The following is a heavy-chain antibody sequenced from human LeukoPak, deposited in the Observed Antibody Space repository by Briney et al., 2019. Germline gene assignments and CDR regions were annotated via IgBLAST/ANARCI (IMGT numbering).Heavy chain of an antibody. V-gene: IGHV3-11*01. CDR2: ISSSGGTI. Sequence: MTGVSLRLSCATSGFTFSDYFMSWIRQGPGKGLEWLSYISSSGGTIFYADSVKGRFTISRDNANNSLYLQMNSLRADDTAVYYCAKIPRGMIQGVYFDFWGQGTLVTVSS. CDR3: AKIPRGMIQGVYFDF. J-gene: IGHJ4*02. D-gene: IGHD3-10*01. CDR1: GFTFSDYF.